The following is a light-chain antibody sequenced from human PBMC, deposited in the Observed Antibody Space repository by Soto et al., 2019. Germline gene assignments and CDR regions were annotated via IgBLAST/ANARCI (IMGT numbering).Light chain of an antibody. Sequence: EIVMTQSPATLSVSPGEGATLSCRASQSVSSNLAWYQQKPGQAPRLLIFGASTRATGIPAWFSGSGSGAEFSLTISALQSEDFAIYYCQQYSNWPLTFGGGTKVGIK. CDR2: GAS. J-gene: IGKJ4*01. CDR1: QSVSSN. V-gene: IGKV3-15*01. CDR3: QQYSNWPLT.